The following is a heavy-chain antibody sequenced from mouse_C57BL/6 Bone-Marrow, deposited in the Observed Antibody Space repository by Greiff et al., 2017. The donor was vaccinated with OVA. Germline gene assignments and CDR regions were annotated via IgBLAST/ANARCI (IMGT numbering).Heavy chain of an antibody. J-gene: IGHJ2*01. CDR2: IYPGSGNT. V-gene: IGHV1-76*01. Sequence: QVQLKQSGAELVRPGASVKLSCKASGYTFTDYYINWVKQRPGQGLEWIARIYPGSGNTYYNEKFKGKATLTAEKSSSTAYMQLSSLASEDSAVYFCARSIYYYGRDYWGQGTTLTVSS. CDR3: ARSIYYYGRDY. CDR1: GYTFTDYY. D-gene: IGHD1-1*01.